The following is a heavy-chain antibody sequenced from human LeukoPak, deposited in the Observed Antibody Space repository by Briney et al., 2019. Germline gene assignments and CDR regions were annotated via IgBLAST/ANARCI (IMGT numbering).Heavy chain of an antibody. Sequence: GGSLRLSCAASGFTVSSDYMSWVRQAPGKGLEWVSVIYSGGATYYADSVKGRFTISRDNSKNTLYLQMNSLRAEDTAVYYCAKDSYCSGGSCYSIPFDYWGQGTLVTVSS. J-gene: IGHJ4*02. V-gene: IGHV3-66*01. CDR1: GFTVSSDY. CDR3: AKDSYCSGGSCYSIPFDY. D-gene: IGHD2-15*01. CDR2: IYSGGAT.